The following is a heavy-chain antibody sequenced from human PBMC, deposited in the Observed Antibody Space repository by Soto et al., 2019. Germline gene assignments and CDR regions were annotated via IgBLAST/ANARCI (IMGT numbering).Heavy chain of an antibody. CDR3: ARVSSSGWYEFDY. J-gene: IGHJ4*02. CDR1: GYTFTGYY. V-gene: IGHV1-2*02. Sequence: ASVKVSCKASGYTFTGYYMHWVRQAPGQGLEWMGWINPNSGGTNYAQKFQGRVTMTRDTSISTAYMELSRLRSDDTAVYYCARVSSSGWYEFDYWGQGTLVTAPQ. D-gene: IGHD6-19*01. CDR2: INPNSGGT.